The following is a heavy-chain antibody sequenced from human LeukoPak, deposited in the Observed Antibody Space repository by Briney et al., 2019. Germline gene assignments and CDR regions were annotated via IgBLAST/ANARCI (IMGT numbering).Heavy chain of an antibody. CDR1: GCSFTSNY. CDR2: IYPRDGST. Sequence: ASVKVSCKASGCSFTSNYIHWVRRAPGQGLEWMGMIYPRDGSTSYAQKFQGRVTVTRDTSTSTVHMELSGLRSEDTAVYYCARDQEAFDYWGQGTLVTVSS. J-gene: IGHJ4*02. V-gene: IGHV1-46*01. CDR3: ARDQEAFDY.